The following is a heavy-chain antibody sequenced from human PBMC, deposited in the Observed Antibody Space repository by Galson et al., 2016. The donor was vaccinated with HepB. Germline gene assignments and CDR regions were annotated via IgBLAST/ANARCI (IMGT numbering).Heavy chain of an antibody. CDR3: GIGAMGATWRN. D-gene: IGHD1-26*01. CDR2: ISGTGDNP. CDR1: GSGLKAHG. V-gene: IGHV3-23*01. J-gene: IGHJ4*02. Sequence: SLRLSCAVSGSGLKAHGLSWVRQAPGTGLEWVSYISGTGDNPLYADAVRGRLTMSRDTSKDTVYWEMKNLRVEDTAVYYSGIGAMGATWRNWGQGTLVTVS.